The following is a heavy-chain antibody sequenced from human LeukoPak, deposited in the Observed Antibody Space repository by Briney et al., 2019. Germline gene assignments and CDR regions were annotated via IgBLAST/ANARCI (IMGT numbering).Heavy chain of an antibody. Sequence: GSLRLSCAASEFTFNNAWMSWVRQAPGKGLEWIGEINHSGSTNYNPSLKSRVTISVDTSKNQFPLKLSSVTAADTAVYYCAVQGLLSFDYWGQGTVVTVSS. J-gene: IGHJ4*02. V-gene: IGHV4-34*08. CDR2: INHSGST. D-gene: IGHD2-2*01. CDR1: EFTFNNAW. CDR3: AVQGLLSFDY.